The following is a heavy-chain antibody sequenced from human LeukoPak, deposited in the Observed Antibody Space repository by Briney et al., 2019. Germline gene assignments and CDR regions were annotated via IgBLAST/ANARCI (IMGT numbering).Heavy chain of an antibody. CDR1: GYTLTELS. J-gene: IGHJ4*02. CDR2: LDPEDGET. D-gene: IGHD1-26*01. Sequence: ASVKVSFKVSGYTLTELSMHWVRQAPGKGLEWMGGLDPEDGETIYAQKFQGRVTMTEDTSTDTAYMELSSLRSEDTAVYYCATYKSYVVDYWGQGTLVTVSS. V-gene: IGHV1-24*01. CDR3: ATYKSYVVDY.